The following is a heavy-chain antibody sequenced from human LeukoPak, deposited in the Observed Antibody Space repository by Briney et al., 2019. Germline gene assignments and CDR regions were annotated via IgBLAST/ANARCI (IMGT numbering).Heavy chain of an antibody. J-gene: IGHJ4*02. Sequence: GGSLRLSCAASGFTFSSYGMHWVRQAPGKGLEWVAFIRYDGSNKYYADSVKGRFTISRDNSKNTLYLQMNSLRSEDTAVYYCAREAIVGATTRQLNYFDYWGQGTLVTVSS. D-gene: IGHD1-26*01. CDR1: GFTFSSYG. CDR3: AREAIVGATTRQLNYFDY. V-gene: IGHV3-30*02. CDR2: IRYDGSNK.